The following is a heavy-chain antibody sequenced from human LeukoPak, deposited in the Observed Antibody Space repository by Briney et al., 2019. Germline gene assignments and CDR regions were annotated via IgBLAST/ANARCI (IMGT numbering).Heavy chain of an antibody. CDR3: ATYRSSGEFNY. V-gene: IGHV4-59*01. J-gene: IGHJ4*02. CDR2: IYYSGST. CDR1: GGSISSYY. D-gene: IGHD3-22*01. Sequence: SETLSLTCTVSGGSISSYYWSWIRQPPGKGLEWIGYIYYSGSTNYSPSLKSRVTISLDTSKSHFSLKLNSATAADTAVYYCATYRSSGEFNYWGQGTLVTVSS.